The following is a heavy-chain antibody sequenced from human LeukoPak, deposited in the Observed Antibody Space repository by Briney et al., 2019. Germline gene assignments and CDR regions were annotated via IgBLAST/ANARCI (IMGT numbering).Heavy chain of an antibody. CDR1: GDSIRNYY. J-gene: IGHJ4*02. CDR3: ARGVQIVERGIDS. V-gene: IGHV4-59*01. CDR2: IFYTGST. D-gene: IGHD1-26*01. Sequence: SETLSLTCTVSGDSIRNYYWSWIRQPPGKGLEWIGYIFYTGSTDYSPSLKSRLTISVDTSKNQFSLKLSSVTAADTAVYYCARGVQIVERGIDSWGQGTLVTVSS.